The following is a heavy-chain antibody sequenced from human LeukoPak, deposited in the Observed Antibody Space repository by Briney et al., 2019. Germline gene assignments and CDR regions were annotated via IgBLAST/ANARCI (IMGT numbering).Heavy chain of an antibody. J-gene: IGHJ4*02. Sequence: QPGGSLRLSCAASGFTFASYAMSWVRQAPGKGLEWVSAISGSGGTTYYADSVKGRFTISRDNSKNTLYLQMNSLRAEDTAVYYCAKDSGGRYYSSQFDYWGQGTLVTVSS. CDR1: GFTFASYA. CDR2: ISGSGGTT. V-gene: IGHV3-23*01. D-gene: IGHD1-26*01. CDR3: AKDSGGRYYSSQFDY.